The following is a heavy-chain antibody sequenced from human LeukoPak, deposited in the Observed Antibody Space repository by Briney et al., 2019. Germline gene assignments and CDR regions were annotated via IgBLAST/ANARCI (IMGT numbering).Heavy chain of an antibody. V-gene: IGHV1-2*02. CDR3: ARLLVVVAANNWFDP. CDR1: GGTFSSYA. Sequence: ASVKVSCKASGGTFSSYAISWVRQAPGQGLEWMGWINPNSGGTNYAQKFQGRVTMTRDTSISTAYMELSRLRSDDTAVYYCARLLVVVAANNWFDPWGQGTLVTVSS. D-gene: IGHD2-15*01. CDR2: INPNSGGT. J-gene: IGHJ5*02.